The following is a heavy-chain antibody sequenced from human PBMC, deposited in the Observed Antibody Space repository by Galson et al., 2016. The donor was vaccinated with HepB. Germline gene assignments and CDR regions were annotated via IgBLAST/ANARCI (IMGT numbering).Heavy chain of an antibody. D-gene: IGHD4-17*01. CDR2: IYWDDDK. V-gene: IGHV2-5*02. CDR1: GFSLNISGVG. J-gene: IGHJ4*02. Sequence: PALVKPTQTLTLTCTFSGFSLNISGVGVGWIRQPPGKALEWLALIYWDDDKRYSPSLKSRLTITKDTSKTQVVLTMTNMYPVDTATYFCAHRPSIFDGDYEDYYFDYWGQGTLVTVSS. CDR3: AHRPSIFDGDYEDYYFDY.